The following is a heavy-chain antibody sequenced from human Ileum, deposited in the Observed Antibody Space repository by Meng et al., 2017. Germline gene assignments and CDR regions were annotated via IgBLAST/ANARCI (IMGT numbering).Heavy chain of an antibody. Sequence: QGHMQESGPGLVRPSETLSLICTVSGGSVSSAGYQWGWIRQPPGKGLEWIGYASTNYNPSLKSRVTISLDTSKNQFSLKLSSVTAADTAVHYCARDHWGSLDYWGQGILVTVSS. CDR2: AST. CDR3: ARDHWGSLDY. D-gene: IGHD7-27*01. V-gene: IGHV4-61*08. CDR1: GGSVSSAGYQ. J-gene: IGHJ4*02.